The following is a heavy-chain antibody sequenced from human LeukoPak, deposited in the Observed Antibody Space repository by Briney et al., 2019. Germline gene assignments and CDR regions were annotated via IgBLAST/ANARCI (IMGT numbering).Heavy chain of an antibody. CDR3: ARQWGKGAFDI. Sequence: GESLESSCKASGYSFTGFSIAWVRQMPGKGLEWMMIIYPGDSDTKYSPSFQGQVTISADKSISTAYPQWRSLKASDTAMYYCARQWGKGAFDIWGQGTRVTVSS. V-gene: IGHV5-51*01. J-gene: IGHJ3*02. D-gene: IGHD3-16*01. CDR1: GYSFTGFS. CDR2: IYPGDSDT.